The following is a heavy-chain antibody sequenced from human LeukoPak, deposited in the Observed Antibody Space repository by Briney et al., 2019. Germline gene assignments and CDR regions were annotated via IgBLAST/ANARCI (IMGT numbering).Heavy chain of an antibody. CDR1: GFTFSSYG. J-gene: IGHJ4*02. CDR2: IWYDGSNK. D-gene: IGHD5-12*01. CDR3: ARGSGYSGYEWPPHDY. V-gene: IGHV3-33*01. Sequence: GGSLRLSCAASGFTFSSYGMHWVRQAPGKGLEWVAVIWYDGSNKYYADSVKGRFTISRDNSKNTLYLQMNSLRAEDTAVYYCARGSGYSGYEWPPHDYWGQGTLVNVSS.